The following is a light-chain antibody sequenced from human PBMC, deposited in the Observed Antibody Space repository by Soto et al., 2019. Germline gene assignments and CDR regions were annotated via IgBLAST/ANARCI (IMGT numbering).Light chain of an antibody. CDR1: SSDDGGYNY. CDR3: CSYAGSYYV. V-gene: IGLV2-11*01. CDR2: DVS. Sequence: QSVLTQPRSVSGSPGQSVTISCTGTSSDDGGYNYVSWYQQHPGKAPKFMIYDVSKRPSGVPDRFSGSKSGNTASLTISGLQAEDEADYYCCSYAGSYYVFGTGTKVTVL. J-gene: IGLJ1*01.